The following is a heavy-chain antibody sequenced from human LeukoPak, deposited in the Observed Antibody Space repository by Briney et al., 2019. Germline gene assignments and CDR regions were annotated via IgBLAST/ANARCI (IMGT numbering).Heavy chain of an antibody. J-gene: IGHJ4*02. V-gene: IGHV3-21*01. CDR2: ISSSSSYI. Sequence: GGSLRLSCAASGFTFSSYSMNWVRQAPGKGLEWVSSISSSSSYIHYADSVKGRFTISRDNARNSLYLQMNSLRAEDTAVYYCARDFSSGWYGGSVSEADYWGQGTLVTVSS. D-gene: IGHD6-19*01. CDR3: ARDFSSGWYGGSVSEADY. CDR1: GFTFSSYS.